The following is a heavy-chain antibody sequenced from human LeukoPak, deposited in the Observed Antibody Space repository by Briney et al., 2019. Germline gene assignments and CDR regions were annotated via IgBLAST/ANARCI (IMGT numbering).Heavy chain of an antibody. CDR1: GFTFSSYG. Sequence: GGSLRLSCAASGFTFSSYGMHWVRQAPGKGLEWVSYISSSGSTIYYADSVKGRFTISRDNAKNSLYLQMNSLRAEDTAVYYCAELGITMIGGVWGKGTTVIISS. V-gene: IGHV3-48*04. J-gene: IGHJ6*04. CDR3: AELGITMIGGV. CDR2: ISSSGSTI. D-gene: IGHD3-10*02.